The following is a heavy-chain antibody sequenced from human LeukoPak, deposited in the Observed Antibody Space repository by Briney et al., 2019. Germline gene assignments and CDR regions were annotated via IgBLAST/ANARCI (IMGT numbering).Heavy chain of an antibody. Sequence: GGSLRLSCAASGFTFSNYNINWVRQAPGQGLEWVSYIGSRGTPIYYADSVKGRFTISRDNAQNSAYLQMNSLRDDDTAVYYCARDYGDYGGYFDYWGQGTLVTVSS. V-gene: IGHV3-48*02. CDR1: GFTFSNYN. J-gene: IGHJ4*02. CDR2: IGSRGTPI. CDR3: ARDYGDYGGYFDY. D-gene: IGHD4-17*01.